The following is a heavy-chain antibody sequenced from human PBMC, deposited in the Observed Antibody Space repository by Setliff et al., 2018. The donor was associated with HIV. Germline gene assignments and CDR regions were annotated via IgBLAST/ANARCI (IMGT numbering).Heavy chain of an antibody. D-gene: IGHD1-20*01. V-gene: IGHV4-34*01. CDR2: VTDSGGV. CDR3: ARIIGSDISGAQYYFDH. J-gene: IGHJ4*02. Sequence: SETLSLTCSIYGGSLSYYYWSWLRQSPGEGLEWIGEVTDSGGVNYNPSLKSRVTISVDTSKNQFSLKLDSVTAADTAVYYCARIIGSDISGAQYYFDHWGQGSLVTVSS. CDR1: GGSLSYYY.